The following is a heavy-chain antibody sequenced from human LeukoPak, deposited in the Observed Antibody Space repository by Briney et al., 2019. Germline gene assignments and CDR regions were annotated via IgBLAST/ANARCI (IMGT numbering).Heavy chain of an antibody. CDR1: GYTFTSYG. CDR3: ARGDCGGDCYSIDY. Sequence: GASVNVSCKASGYTFTSYGISWVRQAPGQGLEWMGIINPSGGSTSYAQKFQGRVTMTRDTSTSTVYMELSSLRSEDTAVYYCARGDCGGDCYSIDYWGQGTLVTVSS. D-gene: IGHD2-21*02. V-gene: IGHV1-46*01. J-gene: IGHJ4*02. CDR2: INPSGGST.